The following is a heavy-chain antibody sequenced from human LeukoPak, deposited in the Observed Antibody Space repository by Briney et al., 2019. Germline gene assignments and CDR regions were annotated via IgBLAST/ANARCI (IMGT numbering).Heavy chain of an antibody. D-gene: IGHD1-26*01. J-gene: IGHJ4*02. Sequence: GGSLRLSCAASGFTFSSYSMNWVRQAPGKGLGWVSHITASGTAMFYADSVKGRFTISRDNAKNSLYLQMNSLRDEDTAVYYCASSGSYRFDYWGQGTLVTVSS. CDR2: ITASGTAM. CDR3: ASSGSYRFDY. CDR1: GFTFSSYS. V-gene: IGHV3-48*02.